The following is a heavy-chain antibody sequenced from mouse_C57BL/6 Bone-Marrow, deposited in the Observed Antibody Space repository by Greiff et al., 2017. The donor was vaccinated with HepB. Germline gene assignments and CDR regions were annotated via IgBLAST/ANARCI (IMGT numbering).Heavy chain of an antibody. J-gene: IGHJ1*03. Sequence: EVKLVESGGGFVQPGGSLKLSCAASGFTFSDYYMYWVRQTPEKRLEWVAYISNGGGSTYYPDTVKCRFTISRDNAKNTLYLQMSRLKSEDTAMYYCARPGNDYDGRYFDVWGTGTTVTVSS. CDR2: ISNGGGST. D-gene: IGHD2-4*01. CDR3: ARPGNDYDGRYFDV. V-gene: IGHV5-12*01. CDR1: GFTFSDYY.